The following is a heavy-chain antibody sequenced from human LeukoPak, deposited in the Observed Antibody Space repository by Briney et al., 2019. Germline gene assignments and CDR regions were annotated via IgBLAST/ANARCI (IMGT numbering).Heavy chain of an antibody. CDR3: ARDYGGSSPFDY. D-gene: IGHD4-23*01. CDR1: GFSFSTYE. V-gene: IGHV3-48*03. Sequence: GGSLRLSCAASGFSFSTYEMNWVRQAPGKGLEWVSYISSSGSDIYYADSVKGRFTISRDNAKNSLYLHMNSLRAEDTAVYYCARDYGGSSPFDYWGQGTLVTVSS. CDR2: ISSSGSDI. J-gene: IGHJ4*02.